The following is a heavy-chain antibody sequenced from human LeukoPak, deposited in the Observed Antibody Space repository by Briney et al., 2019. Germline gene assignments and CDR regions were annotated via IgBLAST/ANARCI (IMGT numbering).Heavy chain of an antibody. CDR3: ARHVGNYGDPYWFGY. D-gene: IGHD4-17*01. V-gene: IGHV4-59*08. Sequence: SETLSLTCTVSGGSISSYYWSWIRQPPGKGLEWIGYIYYSGSTNYNPSLKSRVTISVDTSKNQFSLKLSSVTAADTAVYYCARHVGNYGDPYWFGYWGQGTLVTVSS. J-gene: IGHJ4*02. CDR2: IYYSGST. CDR1: GGSISSYY.